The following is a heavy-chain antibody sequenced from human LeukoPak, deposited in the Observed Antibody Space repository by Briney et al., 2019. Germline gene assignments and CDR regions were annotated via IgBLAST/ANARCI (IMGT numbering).Heavy chain of an antibody. J-gene: IGHJ6*03. D-gene: IGHD3-10*01. CDR1: GGSISSYY. CDR3: AREGYWFGELFFYYYYMDV. V-gene: IGHV4-4*07. CDR2: IYTSGST. Sequence: PSETLSLTCTVSGGSISSYYWSWIRQPAGKGLEWIGRIYTSGSTNYNPSLKSRVTMSVDTSKNQFSLKLSSVTAADTAVYYCAREGYWFGELFFYYYYMDVWGKGTTVTISS.